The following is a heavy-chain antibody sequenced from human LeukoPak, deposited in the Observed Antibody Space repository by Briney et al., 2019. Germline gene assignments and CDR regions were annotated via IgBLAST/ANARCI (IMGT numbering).Heavy chain of an antibody. V-gene: IGHV3-48*03. D-gene: IGHD3-16*01. CDR1: TFTFNNYE. J-gene: IGHJ4*02. CDR2: ISANGDTI. CDR3: VSAYGGLLDY. Sequence: GGSLRLSCAAYTFTFNNYEMNWVRQAPGKGLEWISYISANGDTIYYADSVRGRFTISRDNAKNSLSLLMNSLRVEDTALYYCVSAYGGLLDYWGQGSLVTVSS.